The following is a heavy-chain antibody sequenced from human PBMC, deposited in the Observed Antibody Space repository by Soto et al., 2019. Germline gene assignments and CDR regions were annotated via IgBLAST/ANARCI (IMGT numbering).Heavy chain of an antibody. CDR2: INPDTGNT. D-gene: IGHD5-18*01. CDR1: GFTFTDNL. CDR3: ARDIQSVGPRANDAFDV. J-gene: IGHJ3*01. Sequence: QVQLVQSGAELKKPGASVNISCTASGFTFTDNLINWVRQAPGQGLEWMGWINPDTGNTRYSETFQGRVTISRHSSASIAYLELSGLKNEDTALYFCARDIQSVGPRANDAFDVWGQGTMITFSS. V-gene: IGHV1-3*01.